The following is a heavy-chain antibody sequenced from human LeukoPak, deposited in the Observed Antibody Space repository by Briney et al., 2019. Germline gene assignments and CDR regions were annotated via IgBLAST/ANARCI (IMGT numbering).Heavy chain of an antibody. Sequence: GGSLRLSCTASGFTFGDYAMSWFRQAPGKGLEWVGFIRSKAYGGTTEYAASVKGRFTISRDDSKSIAYLQMNSLKTEDTAVYYCTRWALAGSSHPDYWGQGTLVTVSS. CDR3: TRWALAGSSHPDY. CDR2: IRSKAYGGTT. V-gene: IGHV3-49*03. D-gene: IGHD1-26*01. CDR1: GFTFGDYA. J-gene: IGHJ4*02.